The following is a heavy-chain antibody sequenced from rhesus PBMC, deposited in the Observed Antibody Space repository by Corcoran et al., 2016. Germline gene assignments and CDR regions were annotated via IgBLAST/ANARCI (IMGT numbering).Heavy chain of an antibody. CDR1: GGTISGGYG. D-gene: IGHD3-3*01. J-gene: IGHJ4*01. Sequence: QVPLQEPGPGLLKPSETLSLTCAVSGGTISGGYGWAWSRQSQGTGLEWMGSIYSSSGTTSYTPPLHRRVTMSAAPTQYHFSRKLSSVTAADTSVYYCARDRSYYSIWTGYGYWGQGVLVTVSS. CDR2: IYSSSGTT. V-gene: IGHV4S7*01. CDR3: ARDRSYYSIWTGYGY.